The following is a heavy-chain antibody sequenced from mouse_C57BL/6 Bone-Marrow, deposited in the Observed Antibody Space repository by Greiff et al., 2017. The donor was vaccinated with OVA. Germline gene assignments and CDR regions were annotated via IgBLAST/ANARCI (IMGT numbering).Heavy chain of an antibody. J-gene: IGHJ3*01. V-gene: IGHV5-6*01. D-gene: IGHD3-1*01. CDR3: ARRGGSPWFAY. CDR2: ISSGGSYT. Sequence: EVQGVESGGDLVKPGGSLKLSCAASGFTFSSYGMSWVRQTPDKRLEWVATISSGGSYTYYPDSVKGRFTISRDNAKNTLYLQMSSLKSEDTAMFYCARRGGSPWFAYWGQGALGTVSA. CDR1: GFTFSSYG.